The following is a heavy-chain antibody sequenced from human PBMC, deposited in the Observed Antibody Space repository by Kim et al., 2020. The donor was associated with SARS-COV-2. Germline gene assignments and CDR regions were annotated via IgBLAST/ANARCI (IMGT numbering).Heavy chain of an antibody. V-gene: IGHV3-43*02. D-gene: IGHD5-12*01. CDR2: ISGDGGST. J-gene: IGHJ4*02. CDR1: GFTFDDYA. Sequence: GGSLRLSCAASGFTFDDYAMHWVRQAPGKGLEWVSLISGDGGSTYYADSVKGRFTISRDNSKNSLYLQMNSLRTEDTALYYCAKDQWRWLQSAGLGYWGQGTLVTVSS. CDR3: AKDQWRWLQSAGLGY.